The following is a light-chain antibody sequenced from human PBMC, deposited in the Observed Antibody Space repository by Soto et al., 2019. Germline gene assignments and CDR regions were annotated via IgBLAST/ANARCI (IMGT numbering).Light chain of an antibody. CDR2: GAS. CDR1: QSLSDKQ. Sequence: DIVLTQSPGTLSVSPGDRATLSSMASQSLSDKQVASYRTTRGQPQKLLSYGASSRAKGIPERISGRGSCTDFTLTISRLEPEDFATYYCHHYDRSQIFTFGPGTKVDIK. V-gene: IGKV3-20*01. J-gene: IGKJ3*01. CDR3: HHYDRSQIFT.